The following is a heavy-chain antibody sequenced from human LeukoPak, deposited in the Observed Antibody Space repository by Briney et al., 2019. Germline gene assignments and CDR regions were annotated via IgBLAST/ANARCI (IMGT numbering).Heavy chain of an antibody. CDR3: AREIARSINGSGSQPRRWFDP. CDR1: GGSLSSYY. Sequence: SETLSLTCTVSGGSLSSYYWNWIRQPARKGLEWIGRIYTNVTTNYNPSLKSRVTMSVDTSKNKFSLKLSSVTAADTPVYDCAREIARSINGSGSQPRRWFDPWGQGTLVTVCS. V-gene: IGHV4-4*07. D-gene: IGHD3-10*01. J-gene: IGHJ5*02. CDR2: IYTNVTT.